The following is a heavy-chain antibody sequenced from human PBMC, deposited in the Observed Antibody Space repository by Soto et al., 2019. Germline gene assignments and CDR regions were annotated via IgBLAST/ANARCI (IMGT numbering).Heavy chain of an antibody. D-gene: IGHD3-22*01. CDR3: AKDGVAHIPLYTSGSSYDH. Sequence: LRLSCAASGFIFSSYAMSWVRQAPGKGLEWVSAISGSDGSTYYADSVKGRFTISRDNSRNTLYLQMNSLRAEDTAVYYCAKDGVAHIPLYTSGSSYDHWGQGTLVTVSS. J-gene: IGHJ4*02. V-gene: IGHV3-23*01. CDR1: GFIFSSYA. CDR2: ISGSDGST.